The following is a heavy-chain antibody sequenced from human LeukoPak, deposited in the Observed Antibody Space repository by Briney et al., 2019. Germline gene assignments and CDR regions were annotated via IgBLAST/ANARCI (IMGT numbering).Heavy chain of an antibody. D-gene: IGHD5-12*01. CDR1: GGSSTDYY. CDR3: ARAYNGYDYP. Sequence: SETLSLTCAVYGGSSTDYYWSWIRQTPGKGLEWIGEVNHSGTTNYNPSLKSRVTISVDTSKNQFSLKVTSVTAADTALYYCARAYNGYDYPWGQGTLVTVSS. V-gene: IGHV4-34*01. CDR2: VNHSGTT. J-gene: IGHJ5*02.